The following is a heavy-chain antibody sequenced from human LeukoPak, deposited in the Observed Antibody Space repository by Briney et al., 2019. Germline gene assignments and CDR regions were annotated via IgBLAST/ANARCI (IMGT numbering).Heavy chain of an antibody. D-gene: IGHD3-22*01. CDR3: APTHSGYSWYYFDY. V-gene: IGHV1-2*02. Sequence: GASVKVSCKTSGYTFTSYYMHWVRQAPGQGLEWMGWINPNSGGTNYAQKFQGRVTMTRDTSISTAYMELSRLTFDDTAVYYCAPTHSGYSWYYFDYWGQGTLVTVSS. J-gene: IGHJ4*02. CDR2: INPNSGGT. CDR1: GYTFTSYY.